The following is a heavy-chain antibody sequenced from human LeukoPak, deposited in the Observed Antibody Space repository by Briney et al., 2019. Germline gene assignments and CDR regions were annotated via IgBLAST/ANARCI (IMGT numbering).Heavy chain of an antibody. CDR3: ARDYYDSSGRKYAFNL. Sequence: ASVKVSCKASGYSFIDYYMHWVRQAPGQGLEWMGSIDPDSGGTKYAQKFQGRVTMTRDTSINTAHMELSGLRSDDTAVYYCARDYYDSSGRKYAFNLWGQGTKVTASS. D-gene: IGHD3-22*01. CDR1: GYSFIDYY. J-gene: IGHJ3*01. CDR2: IDPDSGGT. V-gene: IGHV1-2*02.